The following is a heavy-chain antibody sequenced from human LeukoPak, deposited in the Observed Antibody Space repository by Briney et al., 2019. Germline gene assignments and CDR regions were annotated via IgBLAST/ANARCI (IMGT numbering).Heavy chain of an antibody. CDR3: ARNNGMDV. CDR1: GFTLSNHW. J-gene: IGHJ6*02. Sequence: GGSLRLSCAASGFTLSNHWMTWVRQVPGRGPEWVANVNRDGSETYYLDSVKGRFTISKDNAKNTLYLQMNSLRAEDTALYHCARNNGMDVWGQGTTVIVSS. CDR2: VNRDGSET. V-gene: IGHV3-7*03.